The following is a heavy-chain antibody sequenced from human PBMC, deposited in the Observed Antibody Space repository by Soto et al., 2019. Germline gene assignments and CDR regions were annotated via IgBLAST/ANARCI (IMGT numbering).Heavy chain of an antibody. D-gene: IGHD5-18*01. CDR2: INHSGST. CDR1: GGSFSGYY. Sequence: SETLSLTCAVYGGSFSGYYWSWIRQPPGKGLEWIGEINHSGSTNYNPSLKSRVTISVDTSKNQFSLKLSSVTAADTAVYYCARGWGYSYGHYYHYYGMDVWGQGTTVTVSS. CDR3: ARGWGYSYGHYYHYYGMDV. V-gene: IGHV4-34*01. J-gene: IGHJ6*02.